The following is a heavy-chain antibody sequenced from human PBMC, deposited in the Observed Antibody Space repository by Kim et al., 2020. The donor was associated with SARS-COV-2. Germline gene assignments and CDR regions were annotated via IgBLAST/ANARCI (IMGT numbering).Heavy chain of an antibody. CDR3: WGDFHNGYKHYYFDY. CDR1: GGSISSYY. D-gene: IGHD5-12*01. Sequence: SETLSLTYTVSGGSISSYYWSWIRQPAGKGLEWIGRIYTSGSTNYNPSLKSRVTMSVDTSKNQFSLKLSSVTAAETAVDYCWGDFHNGYKHYYFDYWGQGTLVTVSS. J-gene: IGHJ4*02. CDR2: IYTSGST. V-gene: IGHV4-4*07.